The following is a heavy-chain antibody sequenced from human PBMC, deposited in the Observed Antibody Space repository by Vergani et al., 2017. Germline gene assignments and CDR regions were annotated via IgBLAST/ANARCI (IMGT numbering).Heavy chain of an antibody. CDR2: IYDSRNN. J-gene: IGHJ3*02. V-gene: IGHV4-39*01. CDR3: ARRLRQLARNDVFDI. D-gene: IGHD6-6*01. Sequence: QLQLQESGPRLVKPSETLSLTCSLPGMSISNNNYYWGWIRQPPGKGLEGIWIIYDSRNNNYSPSLKSRVRISVDTSKNQFSLNLTSVPAADTAVFYCARRLRQLARNDVFDIWGHGTLVTVSS. CDR1: GMSISNNNYY.